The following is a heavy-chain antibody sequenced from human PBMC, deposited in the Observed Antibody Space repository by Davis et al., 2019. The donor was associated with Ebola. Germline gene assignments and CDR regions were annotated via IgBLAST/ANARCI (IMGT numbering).Heavy chain of an antibody. CDR2: VISNNGAT. CDR1: GNTFTDYN. V-gene: IGHV1-2*06. CDR3: ARGHNYAHDY. J-gene: IGHJ4*02. D-gene: IGHD4-11*01. Sequence: ASVKVSCKVSGNTFTDYNVHWVRQAPGQGLEWMGRVISNNGATNYAQKFQGRVTMTRDTSISTVYMELSSLRYDDTADYYCARGHNYAHDYWGQGTLVTVSS.